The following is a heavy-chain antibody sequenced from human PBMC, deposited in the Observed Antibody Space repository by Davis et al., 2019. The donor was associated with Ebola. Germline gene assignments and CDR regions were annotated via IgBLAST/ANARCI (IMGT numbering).Heavy chain of an antibody. CDR2: ISYDGSNK. D-gene: IGHD1-1*01. J-gene: IGHJ4*02. V-gene: IGHV3-30-3*01. CDR3: AKEVSVAGTTDPFFDY. Sequence: PGGSLRLSCAASGFTFSSYAIHWVRQAPGKGLEWVAVISYDGSNKYYADSVKGRFTISRDNSKNTLYLQMNSLRAEDTAVYYCAKEVSVAGTTDPFFDYWGQGTLVTVSS. CDR1: GFTFSSYA.